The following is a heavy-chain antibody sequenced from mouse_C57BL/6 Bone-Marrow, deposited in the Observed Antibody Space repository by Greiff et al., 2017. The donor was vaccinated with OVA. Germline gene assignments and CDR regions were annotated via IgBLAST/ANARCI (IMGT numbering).Heavy chain of an antibody. V-gene: IGHV1-26*01. CDR3: AAYYRIFYAMDY. CDR1: GYTFTDYY. J-gene: IGHJ4*01. Sequence: EVQLQQSGPELVKPGASVKISCKASGYTFTDYYMNWVKQSHGKSLEWIGDINPNNGGTSYNQKFKGKATLTVDKSSSTAYMELRSLTSEDSAVYYCAAYYRIFYAMDYWGQGTSVTVSS. D-gene: IGHD2-14*01. CDR2: INPNNGGT.